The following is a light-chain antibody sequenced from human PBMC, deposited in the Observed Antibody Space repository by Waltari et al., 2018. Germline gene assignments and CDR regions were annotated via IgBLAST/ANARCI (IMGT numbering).Light chain of an antibody. CDR3: AAWDDSLNGVV. CDR1: SSNIGSNL. Sequence: QSVLTQPPSASGTPGLRVTISCSGSSSNIGSNLLHWYQQLPGTAPKLLIYSNNQRPSGVPDRFSGSKSGTSASLAISGLQSEDEADYYCAAWDDSLNGVVFGGGTKLTVL. J-gene: IGLJ2*01. V-gene: IGLV1-44*01. CDR2: SNN.